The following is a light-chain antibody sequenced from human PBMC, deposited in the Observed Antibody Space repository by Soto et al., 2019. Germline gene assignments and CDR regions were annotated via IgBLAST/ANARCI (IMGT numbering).Light chain of an antibody. CDR1: SSDIGAYNY. Sequence: QSALTQPASVSGSPGQSITISCTGTSSDIGAYNYVSWYQQHPGKAPKLMIYEVTNRPSGISNRFSGSRSGNTASLSISGLSAEDEADYYCSSYSSAIAFVFGTGTKVTVL. J-gene: IGLJ1*01. V-gene: IGLV2-14*01. CDR2: EVT. CDR3: SSYSSAIAFV.